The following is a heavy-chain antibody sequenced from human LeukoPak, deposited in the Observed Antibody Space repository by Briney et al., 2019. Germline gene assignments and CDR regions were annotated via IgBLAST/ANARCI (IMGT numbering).Heavy chain of an antibody. D-gene: IGHD6-13*01. Sequence: GESLKISCKGSEYSFSRFWVAWVRQMPGKGLQWLGIIYPGDSDTKYSPSFQGQVTFSVDKSISTAYLHWSSLKASDTAMYYCVRHDSSSPDYWGQGTLVTVSS. V-gene: IGHV5-51*01. CDR2: IYPGDSDT. CDR3: VRHDSSSPDY. CDR1: EYSFSRFW. J-gene: IGHJ4*02.